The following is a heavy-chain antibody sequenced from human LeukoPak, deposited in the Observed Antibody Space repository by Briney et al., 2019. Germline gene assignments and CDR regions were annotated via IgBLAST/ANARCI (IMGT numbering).Heavy chain of an antibody. Sequence: GGSLRLSCAATGFTFTKHWMSWVRQSKDKGLECVAKIREDGGEEHYVDSVKGRFTISRDNAKNSLYLQMNSLRAEDTAVYYCARDRDTSFDIWGQGTMVTVSS. D-gene: IGHD5-18*01. CDR2: IREDGGEE. CDR1: GFTFTKHW. CDR3: ARDRDTSFDI. J-gene: IGHJ3*02. V-gene: IGHV3-7*01.